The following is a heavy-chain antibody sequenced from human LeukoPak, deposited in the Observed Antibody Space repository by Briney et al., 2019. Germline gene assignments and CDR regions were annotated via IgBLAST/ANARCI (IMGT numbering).Heavy chain of an antibody. J-gene: IGHJ4*02. CDR2: INPNSGGT. CDR3: TRGETGRDSSGYFGY. D-gene: IGHD3-22*01. CDR1: GYTFTSYD. V-gene: IGHV1-2*02. Sequence: ASVKASCKASGYTFTSYDINWVRQATGQGLEWMEWINPNSGGTNYAQKFQGRVTVTRHTSISTAYMELSSLRSDDTAVYYCTRGETGRDSSGYFGYWGQGTLVTVSS.